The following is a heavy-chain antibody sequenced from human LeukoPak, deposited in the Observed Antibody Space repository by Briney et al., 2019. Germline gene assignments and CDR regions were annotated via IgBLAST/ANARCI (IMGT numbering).Heavy chain of an antibody. J-gene: IGHJ5*02. CDR2: IIPIFGIA. CDR1: GGTFISYA. D-gene: IGHD4-11*01. Sequence: ASVKVSCKASGGTFISYAISWVRQAPGQGLEWMGRIIPIFGIANYAQKFQGRLTITADKSTSTAYMELSSLRSEDTAVYYCARGGLQAPGWFDPWGQGTLVTVSS. CDR3: ARGGLQAPGWFDP. V-gene: IGHV1-69*04.